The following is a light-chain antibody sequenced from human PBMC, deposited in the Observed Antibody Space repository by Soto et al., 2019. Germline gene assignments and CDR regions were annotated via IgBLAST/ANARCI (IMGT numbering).Light chain of an antibody. Sequence: IQLTQSPSSLSASVGDSVTITCRASQVISSYLAWYQQKPGKAPKFLIYAASTLQRGVPSRFSGSGSGTDFTLTISSLQPEDFATYFCQQLNSYPPTFGQGTELEIK. CDR2: AAS. V-gene: IGKV1-9*01. CDR3: QQLNSYPPT. CDR1: QVISSY. J-gene: IGKJ2*01.